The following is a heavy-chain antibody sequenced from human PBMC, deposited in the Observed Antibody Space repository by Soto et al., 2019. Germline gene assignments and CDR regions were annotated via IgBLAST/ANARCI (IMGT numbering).Heavy chain of an antibody. CDR2: ISYDGNNE. CDR1: GFTLTDYA. D-gene: IGHD6-19*01. CDR3: ARDWARSDSSDLDY. J-gene: IGHJ4*02. Sequence: QVQLVESGGGVVQPGRSLRLSCAASGFTLTDYAMHWVRQTPGKGLEWVAVISYDGNNEYYADSVEGQFTISRDNSKNTLYLQMTSLRAEDTAVYYCARDWARSDSSDLDYWGQGTLVTVSS. V-gene: IGHV3-30*04.